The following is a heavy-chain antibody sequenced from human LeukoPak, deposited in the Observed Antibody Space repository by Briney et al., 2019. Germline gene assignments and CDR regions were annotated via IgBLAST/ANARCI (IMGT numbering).Heavy chain of an antibody. CDR2: IYNTGST. D-gene: IGHD2-2*02. V-gene: IGHV4-31*03. CDR1: GASISSGSYY. Sequence: SETLSLTCTVSGASISSGSYYWTWIRQHPGTGLEWIGYIYNTGSTYYNPSLKSRATISVDTSKNQFSLKLSSVTAADTAIYYCARRAPAAIQGGLDYWGQGTLVTVPS. CDR3: ARRAPAAIQGGLDY. J-gene: IGHJ4*02.